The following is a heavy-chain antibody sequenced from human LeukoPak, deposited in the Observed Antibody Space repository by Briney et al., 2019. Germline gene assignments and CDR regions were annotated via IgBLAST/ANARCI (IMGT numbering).Heavy chain of an antibody. CDR3: ASVLVGATIYY. J-gene: IGHJ4*02. CDR2: SDRDDST. CDR1: GFTVRNNH. Sequence: GGSLRLSCAASGFTVRNNHMSWVRQAPGKGPEWVSISDRDDSTYYADSVKGRFTISRDNSKSTLYLQMNSLRAEDTAVYYCASVLVGATIYYWGQGTLVTVSS. D-gene: IGHD1-26*01. V-gene: IGHV3-53*01.